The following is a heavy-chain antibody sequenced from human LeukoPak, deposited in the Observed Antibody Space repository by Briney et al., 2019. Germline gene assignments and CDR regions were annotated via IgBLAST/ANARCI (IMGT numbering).Heavy chain of an antibody. Sequence: GGSLRLSCAASGFTFSSYAMSWVRQAPGKGLEWVSAISGSGGSTYYADSVKGRFTISRDNSKNTLYLQMNSLRAEDTAVYYCAKEETLIDPPWFGEPIGFFFDYWGQGTLVTVSS. CDR2: ISGSGGST. CDR3: AKEETLIDPPWFGEPIGFFFDY. D-gene: IGHD3-10*01. J-gene: IGHJ4*02. CDR1: GFTFSSYA. V-gene: IGHV3-23*01.